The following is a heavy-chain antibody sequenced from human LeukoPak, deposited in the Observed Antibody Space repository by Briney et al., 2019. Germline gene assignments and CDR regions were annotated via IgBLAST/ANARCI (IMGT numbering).Heavy chain of an antibody. CDR3: ARDLNPQIDY. J-gene: IGHJ4*02. Sequence: KTAGSLTLSCAASGFTFSTNSMNWIRQAPGKGLEWVSSISSSSSYIFYADSAKGRFTISRDNAKNSLYLQMNSLRAEDMAVYYCARDLNPQIDYWGQGTLVTLSS. V-gene: IGHV3-21*01. CDR2: ISSSSSYI. CDR1: GFTFSTNS.